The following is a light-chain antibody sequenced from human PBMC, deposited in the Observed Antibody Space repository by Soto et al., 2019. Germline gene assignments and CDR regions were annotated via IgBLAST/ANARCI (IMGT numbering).Light chain of an antibody. CDR3: AAWDDSLSGVV. CDR2: SNN. Sequence: QSALTQPPSASGTPGLRVTISCSGSNSNIGSNTVNWYHQLPGTAPKLLIYSNNQRPSGVPDRFSGSKSGTSASLVISGLQSDDEADYYCAAWDDSLSGVVFGGGTKVTVL. CDR1: NSNIGSNT. J-gene: IGLJ2*01. V-gene: IGLV1-44*01.